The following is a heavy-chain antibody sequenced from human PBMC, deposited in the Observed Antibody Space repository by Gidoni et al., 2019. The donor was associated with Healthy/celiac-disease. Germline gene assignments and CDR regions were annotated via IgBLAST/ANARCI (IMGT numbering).Heavy chain of an antibody. Sequence: ISSSSSTIYYADSVKGRFTISRDNAKNSLYLQMNSLRAEDTAVYYCARGPRIQLWAYDYWGQGTLVTVSS. V-gene: IGHV3-48*01. D-gene: IGHD5-18*01. CDR3: ARGPRIQLWAYDY. CDR2: ISSSSSTI. J-gene: IGHJ4*02.